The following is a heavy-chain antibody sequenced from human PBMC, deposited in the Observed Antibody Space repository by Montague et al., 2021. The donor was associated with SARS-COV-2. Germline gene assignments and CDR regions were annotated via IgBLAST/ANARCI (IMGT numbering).Heavy chain of an antibody. Sequence: SETLSLTCAVSGGSISHYYWSWIRQPPGKGLEWIGCIYSSGGTNYNPSLKSRVTLSLDAAKNHFSLRLSSVTAADTAVYYCARRTDILAGYYDYWGQGTLVTVSS. D-gene: IGHD3-9*01. CDR1: GGSISHYY. CDR2: IYSSGGT. V-gene: IGHV4-59*01. J-gene: IGHJ4*02. CDR3: ARRTDILAGYYDY.